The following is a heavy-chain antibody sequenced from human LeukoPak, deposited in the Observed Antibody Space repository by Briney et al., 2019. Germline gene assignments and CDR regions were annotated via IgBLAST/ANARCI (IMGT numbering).Heavy chain of an antibody. CDR3: AAVDRSSTSSDY. V-gene: IGHV1-69*05. CDR1: GGTFSSYA. Sequence: ASVKVSCKASGGTFSSYAISWVRQAPGQGLEWMGGIIPIFGTANYAQKFQGRVTITTDESTSTAYMELSSLRSEDTAVYYCAAVDRSSTSSDYWGQGTLVTVSS. J-gene: IGHJ4*02. CDR2: IIPIFGTA. D-gene: IGHD2-2*01.